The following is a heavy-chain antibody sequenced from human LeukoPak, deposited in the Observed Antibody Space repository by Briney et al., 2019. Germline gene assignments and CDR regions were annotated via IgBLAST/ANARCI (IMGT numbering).Heavy chain of an antibody. CDR1: GFSFNTYW. CDR2: IKEDGSEK. CDR3: AKTRPLDSSSWSHGDY. J-gene: IGHJ4*02. D-gene: IGHD6-13*01. Sequence: GGSLRLSCTASGFSFNTYWMNWARQAPGKGLEWVANIKEDGSEKYYVDSVKGRFTISRDNAKNSLYLQMNSLRAEDTAVYYCAKTRPLDSSSWSHGDYWGQGTLVTVSS. V-gene: IGHV3-7*03.